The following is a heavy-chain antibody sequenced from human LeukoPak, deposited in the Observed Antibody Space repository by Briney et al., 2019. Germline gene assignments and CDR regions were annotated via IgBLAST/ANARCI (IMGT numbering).Heavy chain of an antibody. V-gene: IGHV3-48*04. D-gene: IGHD3-9*01. Sequence: GGSLRLSCAASGFTFSSYSMNWVRQAPGKGLEWVSYISSSSSTIYYADSVKGRFTISRDNAKNSLYLQMNSLRAEDTAVYYCASVYYDILTWGQGTLVTVSS. CDR3: ASVYYDILT. CDR2: ISSSSSTI. CDR1: GFTFSSYS. J-gene: IGHJ4*02.